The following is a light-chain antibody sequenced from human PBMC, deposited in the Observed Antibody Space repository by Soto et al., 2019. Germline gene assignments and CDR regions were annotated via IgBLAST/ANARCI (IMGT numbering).Light chain of an antibody. CDR1: QSVSGTY. J-gene: IGKJ2*02. CDR2: GAS. V-gene: IGKV3-20*01. Sequence: EIVLTQSPGTLSLSPGERATLSCRASQSVSGTYLAWYQQKPGQAPRLLIYGASSRATGIPDRFSGSGSGTDFTLTISRLEPEDFAVYYCQQYDTSPLCAFGQGTKLEIK. CDR3: QQYDTSPLCA.